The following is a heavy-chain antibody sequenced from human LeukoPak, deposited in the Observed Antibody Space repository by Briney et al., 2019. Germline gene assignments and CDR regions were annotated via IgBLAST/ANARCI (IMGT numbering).Heavy chain of an antibody. D-gene: IGHD6-6*01. CDR1: GFTFGTYG. CDR2: IRSDGSYR. Sequence: PGGSLRLSCAASGFTFGTYGMHWVRQAPGKGLEWVAFIRSDGSYRFYAGSVKGRFTISRDNSKNTLFPQMNSLRVEDTAVYSCARGETARRGALDNWGQGTLVTVSS. J-gene: IGHJ4*02. CDR3: ARGETARRGALDN. V-gene: IGHV3-30*02.